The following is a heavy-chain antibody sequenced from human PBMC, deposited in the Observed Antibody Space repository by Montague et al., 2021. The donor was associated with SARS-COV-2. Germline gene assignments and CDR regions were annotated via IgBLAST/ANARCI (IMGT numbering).Heavy chain of an antibody. V-gene: IGHV2-70*01. CDR1: GFSLSTSGMC. J-gene: IGHJ6*02. CDR2: XXWDDDK. D-gene: IGHD6-25*01. CDR3: ARTLGGQRLAPPYYYDYGMDV. Sequence: PALGKPTQTLALTCTFSGFSLSTSGMCVSWIRQPPGKALEWLALXXWDDDKYYSTSLKTRLTISKDTSKNQVVLTMTNMDPVDTATYYCARTLGGQRLAPPYYYDYGMDVWGQGTTVTVSS.